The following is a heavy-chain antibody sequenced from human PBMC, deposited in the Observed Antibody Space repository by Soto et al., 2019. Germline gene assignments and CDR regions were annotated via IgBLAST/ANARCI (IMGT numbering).Heavy chain of an antibody. Sequence: EVQLVESGGGLVKPGGSLRLSCAASGFTFTRYSMNWVRQAPGQGLEWVSSISSTTNYIYYADSMKGRFTVSRANAKNSVYLEMNSLSAEDTAVYYCAREAEDLTSNFDYWGQGTLVTVSS. J-gene: IGHJ4*02. CDR2: ISSTTNYI. V-gene: IGHV3-21*01. CDR1: GFTFTRYS. CDR3: AREAEDLTSNFDY.